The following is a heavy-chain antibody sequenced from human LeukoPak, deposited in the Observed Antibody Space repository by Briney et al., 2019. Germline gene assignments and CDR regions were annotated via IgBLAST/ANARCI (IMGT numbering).Heavy chain of an antibody. CDR2: IYYSGTT. V-gene: IGHV4-59*11. D-gene: IGHD3-22*01. CDR3: ARATGFYDSSGHYYWGYFDS. J-gene: IGHJ4*02. Sequence: KSSETLSLTCTVSGGSISSHYWSWFRQTPGERPEWIAFIYYSGTTNYNQSLKGRVTISIDSSKNQFSLKLSSVTAADAAIYYCARATGFYDSSGHYYWGYFDSWGQGTLVPVSS. CDR1: GGSISSHY.